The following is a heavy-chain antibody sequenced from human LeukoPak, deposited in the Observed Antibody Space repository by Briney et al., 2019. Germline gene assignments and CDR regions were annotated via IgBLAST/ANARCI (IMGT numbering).Heavy chain of an antibody. J-gene: IGHJ5*02. CDR2: ISSASNSI. CDR3: ARDGEKWVIGWFDQ. Sequence: GGSLRLSCVVSGFTFSDYSFNWVRQAPGKGLEWAAYISSASNSISYGDSMKGRVTISRDNAKSSVYLQMNSLRAEDTAVYYCARDGEKWVIGWFDQWGQGTPVTVSS. CDR1: GFTFSDYS. D-gene: IGHD2-8*01. V-gene: IGHV3-48*04.